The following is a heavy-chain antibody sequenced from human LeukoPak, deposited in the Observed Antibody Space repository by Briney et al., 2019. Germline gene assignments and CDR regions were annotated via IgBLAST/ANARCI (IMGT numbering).Heavy chain of an antibody. CDR1: GYTLTELT. CDR3: ATMGTNYDSSGYYYAFDY. D-gene: IGHD3-22*01. Sequence: ASVKVSCKVSGYTLTELTMHWVRQAPGKGLEWMGGFDPEDGETIYAQRFQGRVTMTEDTSTDTAYMELSSLRSEDTAVYYCATMGTNYDSSGYYYAFDYWGQGTLVTVSS. V-gene: IGHV1-24*01. J-gene: IGHJ4*02. CDR2: FDPEDGET.